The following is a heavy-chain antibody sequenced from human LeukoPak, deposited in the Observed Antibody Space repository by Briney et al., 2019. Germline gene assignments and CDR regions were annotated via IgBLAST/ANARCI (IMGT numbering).Heavy chain of an antibody. D-gene: IGHD3-10*01. V-gene: IGHV3-30*18. CDR2: ISYDGSNK. CDR1: GFTFSSYG. J-gene: IGHJ4*02. Sequence: GGSLRLSCAASGFTFSSYGMHWVRQAPGKGLEWVAVISYDGSNKYYADSVKGRFTISRDNSKNTLYLQMNSLRAEDTAVYYCAKRHYGSGSWDYWGQGTLVAVSS. CDR3: AKRHYGSGSWDY.